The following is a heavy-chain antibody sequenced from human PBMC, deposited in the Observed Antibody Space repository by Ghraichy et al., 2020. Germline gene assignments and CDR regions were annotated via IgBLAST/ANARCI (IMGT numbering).Heavy chain of an antibody. CDR2: IYYSGRT. J-gene: IGHJ4*02. D-gene: IGHD1-1*01. CDR3: ARQRGSGNWAFDC. CDR1: GGSISDTSYY. V-gene: IGHV4-39*01. Sequence: SETLSLTCAVSGGSISDTSYYWGWIRQPPGKGLEWIGTIYYSGRTYYNSSLKSRVTITVDTSKNQFSLKLSSVTAADTAVYYCARQRGSGNWAFDCWGQGTLVTVSS.